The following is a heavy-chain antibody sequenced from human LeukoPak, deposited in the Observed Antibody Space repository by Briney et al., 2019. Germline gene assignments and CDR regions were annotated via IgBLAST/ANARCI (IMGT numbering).Heavy chain of an antibody. Sequence: SETLSLTCAVYGGSFSGYYWSWIRQPPGKGLEWIGEINHSGSTNYNPSLKSRVTISVDTSKNQFSLKLSSVTAADTAVYYCARGARRWLVWFGESNWFDPWGQGTLVTVSS. CDR3: ARGARRWLVWFGESNWFDP. J-gene: IGHJ5*02. D-gene: IGHD3-10*01. CDR1: GGSFSGYY. CDR2: INHSGST. V-gene: IGHV4-34*01.